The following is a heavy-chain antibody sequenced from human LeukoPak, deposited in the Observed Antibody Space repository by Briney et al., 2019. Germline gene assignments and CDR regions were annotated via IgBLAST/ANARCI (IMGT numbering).Heavy chain of an antibody. CDR1: GGSISSSSYY. V-gene: IGHV4-39*07. CDR2: IYYSGST. J-gene: IGHJ4*02. CDR3: ATLHRDYGDRDY. D-gene: IGHD4-17*01. Sequence: SETLSLTCTVSGGSISSSSYYWGWIRQPPGKGLEWIGTIYYSGSTYYNPSLKSRVTISVDTSKNQFSLKLSSVTAADTAVYYCATLHRDYGDRDYWGQGTLVTVSS.